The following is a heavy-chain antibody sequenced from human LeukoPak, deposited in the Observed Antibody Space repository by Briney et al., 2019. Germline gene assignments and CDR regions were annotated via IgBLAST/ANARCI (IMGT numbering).Heavy chain of an antibody. CDR3: ARVSGSSTTYYYGSGSLDY. CDR1: GFTFSSYW. D-gene: IGHD3-10*01. Sequence: GGSLRLSCAASGFTFSSYWMHWVRQAPGKGLVWVSRINSDGSSTSYAASVKGRFTISRDNANTALYLQMNSLRAEDTAVYYCARVSGSSTTYYYGSGSLDYWGQGTLVTVSS. J-gene: IGHJ4*02. V-gene: IGHV3-74*01. CDR2: INSDGSST.